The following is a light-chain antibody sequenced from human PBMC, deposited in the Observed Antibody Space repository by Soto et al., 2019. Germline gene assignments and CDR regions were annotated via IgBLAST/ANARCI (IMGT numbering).Light chain of an antibody. V-gene: IGLV1-44*01. CDR3: AAWDDSLNGQV. J-gene: IGLJ1*01. CDR2: SNN. CDR1: SSNIGSNT. Sequence: QSVLTQPPSASGTPGQRVTISCSGISSNIGSNTVNWYQQLPGTAPKLLIYSNNQRPSGVPDRFSDSKSGTSASLAISGLQSEDEADYYCAAWDDSLNGQVFGTGTKVTVL.